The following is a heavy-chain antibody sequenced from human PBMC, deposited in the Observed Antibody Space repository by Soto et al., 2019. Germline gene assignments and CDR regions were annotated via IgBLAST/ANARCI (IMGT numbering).Heavy chain of an antibody. D-gene: IGHD6-19*01. J-gene: IGHJ3*02. Sequence: PGGSLRLSCSASGFTFSSYAMHWVRQAPGKGLEYVSAISSNGGSTYYADSVKGRFTISRDNSKNTLYLQMSSLRAEDTAVYYCVKDQPTPYSSGIDAFDIWGQGTMVTVSS. CDR2: ISSNGGST. CDR3: VKDQPTPYSSGIDAFDI. V-gene: IGHV3-64D*06. CDR1: GFTFSSYA.